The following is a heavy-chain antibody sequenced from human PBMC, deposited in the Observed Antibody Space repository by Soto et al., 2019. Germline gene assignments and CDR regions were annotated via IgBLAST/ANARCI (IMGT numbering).Heavy chain of an antibody. V-gene: IGHV4-28*01. J-gene: IGHJ4*02. D-gene: IGHD3-16*01. CDR1: GYSISSSIW. CDR3: ARIGVGGANAGFVDY. Sequence: QVQLQESGPGLVKPSDTLSLACVVSGYSISSSIWWGWIRQPPGKGLEWIGYMYYSGSTYYNPSLKSRVTMSVYTSKNQFSLKLSSVTAVDTAVYYCARIGVGGANAGFVDYWGQGTLVTVSS. CDR2: MYYSGST.